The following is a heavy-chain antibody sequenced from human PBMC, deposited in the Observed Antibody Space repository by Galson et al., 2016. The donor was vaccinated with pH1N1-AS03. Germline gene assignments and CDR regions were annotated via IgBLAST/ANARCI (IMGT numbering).Heavy chain of an antibody. CDR3: ARDTYESRG. D-gene: IGHD3-22*01. J-gene: IGHJ4*02. V-gene: IGHV3-66*01. CDR1: GFTVSSNY. CDR2: IYSRGNT. Sequence: LRLSCAVSGFTVSSNYMTWVRQAPGKRLEWVSVIYSRGNTFYADSVKGRFTISRDNSKNTLHLQMNSLRAEDTAVYYCARDTYESRGGGQGTLVTVSS.